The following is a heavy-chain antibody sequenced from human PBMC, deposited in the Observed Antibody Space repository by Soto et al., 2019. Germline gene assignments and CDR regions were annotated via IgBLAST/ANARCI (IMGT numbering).Heavy chain of an antibody. J-gene: IGHJ6*02. CDR3: ARGVVPAAIDYYYGMDV. CDR1: GGTIGSSA. CDR2: IIPIFGTA. V-gene: IGHV1-69*06. Sequence: GPPAKAPCKDPGGTIGSSASSWVRQATGQGLEWMGGIIPIFGTANYAQKFQGRVTITADKSTSTAYMELSSLRSEDTAVYYCARGVVPAAIDYYYGMDVWGQGTTVTVSS. D-gene: IGHD2-2*01.